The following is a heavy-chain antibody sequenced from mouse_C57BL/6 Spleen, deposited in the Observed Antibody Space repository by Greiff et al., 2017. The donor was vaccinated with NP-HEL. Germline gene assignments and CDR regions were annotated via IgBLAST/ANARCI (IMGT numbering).Heavy chain of an antibody. CDR3: ARDQNYSNYAWFAY. V-gene: IGHV5-16*01. Sequence: EVQVVESEGGLVQPGSSMKLSCTASGFTFSDYYMAWVRQVPEKGLEWVANINYDGSSTYYLDSLKSRFIISRDNAKNILYLQMSSLKSEDTATYYCARDQNYSNYAWFAYWGQGTLVTVSA. J-gene: IGHJ3*01. CDR2: INYDGSST. CDR1: GFTFSDYY. D-gene: IGHD2-5*01.